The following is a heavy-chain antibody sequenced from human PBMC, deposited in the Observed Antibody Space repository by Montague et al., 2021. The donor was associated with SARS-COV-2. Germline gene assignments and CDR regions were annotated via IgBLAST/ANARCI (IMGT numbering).Heavy chain of an antibody. CDR1: AGAIDNHY. CDR2: IHFNGAA. V-gene: IGHV4-59*08. Sequence: SETLSLTCTVSAGAIDNHYWSWIRQPPGKKLEGIGYIHFNGAASYNPSPKSRVTISFDTSRNQFSLQLTSVTAADTAVYYCARRPSSGWSFDSWGQGTQVSVSS. D-gene: IGHD6-19*01. CDR3: ARRPSSGWSFDS. J-gene: IGHJ4*02.